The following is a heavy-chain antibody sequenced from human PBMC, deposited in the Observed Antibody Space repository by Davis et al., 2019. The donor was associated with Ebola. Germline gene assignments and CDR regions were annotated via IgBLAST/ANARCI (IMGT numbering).Heavy chain of an antibody. J-gene: IGHJ4*02. V-gene: IGHV5-51*01. CDR2: IYPGDSDT. CDR1: GYSLTSHW. D-gene: IGHD1-26*01. CDR3: ARHGSLEWVDY. Sequence: PGGSLRLSCKGSGYSLTSHWIGWVRQMPGKGLEWMGIIYPGDSDTRYSPSFQGQVTISADKSISTAYLQWSSLKASDTAMYYCARHGSLEWVDYWGQGTLVTVSS.